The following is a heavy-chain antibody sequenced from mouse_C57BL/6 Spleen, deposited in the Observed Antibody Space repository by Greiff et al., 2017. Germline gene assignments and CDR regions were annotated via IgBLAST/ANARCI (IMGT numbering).Heavy chain of an antibody. J-gene: IGHJ4*01. CDR2: IWGVGST. CDR1: GFSLTSYG. Sequence: VKLMESGPGLVAPSQSLSITCTVSGFSLTSYGVDWVRQSPGKGLEWLGVIWGVGSTNYNSALKSRLSISKDNSKSQVFLKMNSLRTDDTAMYYCATRGGGYDYAMDYWGQGTSVTVSS. V-gene: IGHV2-6*01. CDR3: ATRGGGYDYAMDY. D-gene: IGHD1-1*02.